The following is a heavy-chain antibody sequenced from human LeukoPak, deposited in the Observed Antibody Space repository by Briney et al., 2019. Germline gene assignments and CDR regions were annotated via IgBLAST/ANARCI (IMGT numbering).Heavy chain of an antibody. J-gene: IGHJ4*02. Sequence: ASVKVSCKVSGYTFTSYDMHWVRQAPGQGLEWMGIINPSGRSTSYTQKFQGRVTMTRDTSTSTVYMELNSLRSEDTAVYYCARGAKRWLQFKTSAGFDYWGQGTLVTVSS. CDR2: INPSGRST. D-gene: IGHD5-24*01. V-gene: IGHV1-46*01. CDR3: ARGAKRWLQFKTSAGFDY. CDR1: GYTFTSYD.